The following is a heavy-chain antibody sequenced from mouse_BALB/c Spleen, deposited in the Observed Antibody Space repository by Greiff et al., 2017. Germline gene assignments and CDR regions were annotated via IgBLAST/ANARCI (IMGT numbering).Heavy chain of an antibody. CDR2: IDPETGGT. Sequence: QVQLQQSGAELVRPGASVTLSCKASGYTFTDYEMHWVKQTPVHGLEWIGAIDPETGGTAYNQKFKGKATLTADKSSSTAYMELRSLTSEDSAVYYCTREGDGYGLAYWGQGTLVTVSA. J-gene: IGHJ3*01. V-gene: IGHV1-15*01. D-gene: IGHD2-2*01. CDR3: TREGDGYGLAY. CDR1: GYTFTDYE.